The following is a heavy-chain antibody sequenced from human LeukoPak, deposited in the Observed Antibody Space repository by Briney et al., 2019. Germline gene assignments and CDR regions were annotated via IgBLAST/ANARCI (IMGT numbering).Heavy chain of an antibody. Sequence: GGSLRLSCAASGFTFSGYSMIWVRQAPGEGLEWVLSISSSSSYIYYADSVKGRFTISRDNAKTTMSPQMNSLRAEATAVSYCARAPYSRPYTWFDPWGRGTLVTVSS. J-gene: IGHJ5*02. CDR1: GFTFSGYS. CDR3: ARAPYSRPYTWFDP. D-gene: IGHD2-21*01. V-gene: IGHV3-21*01. CDR2: ISSSSSYI.